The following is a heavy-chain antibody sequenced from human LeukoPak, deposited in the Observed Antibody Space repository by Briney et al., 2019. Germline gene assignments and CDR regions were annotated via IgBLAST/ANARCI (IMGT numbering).Heavy chain of an antibody. Sequence: GGSLRLSCAASEFTFSSYAMHWVRQAPGKGLEWVAVISYDGSNKYYADSVKGRFAISRDNSKNTLYLQMNSLRAEDTAVYYCARVTLVRGVWRYYYYGMDVWGQGTTVTVSS. V-gene: IGHV3-30*09. J-gene: IGHJ6*02. CDR2: ISYDGSNK. D-gene: IGHD3-10*01. CDR3: ARVTLVRGVWRYYYYGMDV. CDR1: EFTFSSYA.